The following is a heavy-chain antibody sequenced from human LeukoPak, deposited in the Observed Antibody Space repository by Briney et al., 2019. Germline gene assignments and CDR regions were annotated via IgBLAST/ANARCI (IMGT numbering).Heavy chain of an antibody. CDR2: IIPVFGTA. D-gene: IGHD3-22*01. CDR1: GGTFSSYA. Sequence: ASVKVSCKASGGTFSSYAISWVRQAPGQGLEWMGGIIPVFGTANYAQKFQGRVTITADKSTSTAYMELSSLRSEDTAVYYCARTIYYDSSGYLPERMDAFDIWGQGTMVTVSS. V-gene: IGHV1-69*06. J-gene: IGHJ3*02. CDR3: ARTIYYDSSGYLPERMDAFDI.